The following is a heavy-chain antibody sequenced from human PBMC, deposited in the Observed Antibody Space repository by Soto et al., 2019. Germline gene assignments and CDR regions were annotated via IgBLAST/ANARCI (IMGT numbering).Heavy chain of an antibody. V-gene: IGHV3-48*01. J-gene: IGHJ3*02. CDR2: ISSSSSSI. CDR1: GFTFSSYS. Sequence: EVQLVESGGGLVQPGGSLRLSCAASGFTFSSYSMNWVRQAPGKGLEWVSYISSSSSSIYYVDSLKGRFTIPRDNAKNSMYLQMNSLRAEDTAVYYCARRGVRRSSTSYPAGDAFEIWRQETMVTVSS. CDR3: ARRGVRRSSTSYPAGDAFEI. D-gene: IGHD2-2*01.